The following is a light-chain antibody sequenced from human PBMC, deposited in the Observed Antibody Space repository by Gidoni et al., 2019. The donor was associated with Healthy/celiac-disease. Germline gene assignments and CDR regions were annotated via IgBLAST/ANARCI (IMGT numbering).Light chain of an antibody. CDR1: QSVSSY. V-gene: IGKV3-11*01. Sequence: EIVLTQSPATLSLSPGERATLSCRASQSVSSYLAWYQQKPGQAPRLLIYDASNRATGIPARFSGSGSGTDFTLTISSLEPEDFAVYYCQQRSNXXLTFGGXTKVEXK. CDR3: QQRSNXXLT. CDR2: DAS. J-gene: IGKJ4*01.